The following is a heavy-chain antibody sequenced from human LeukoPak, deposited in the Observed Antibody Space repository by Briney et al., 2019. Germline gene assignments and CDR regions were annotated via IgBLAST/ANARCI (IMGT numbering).Heavy chain of an antibody. V-gene: IGHV4-59*08. Sequence: SETLSLTCTVSGGSISSYYWSWIRQPPGKGLEWIGYIYYSGSTNYNPSLKSRVTISVDTSKNQFSLKLSSVTAADTAVYYCARHARGKNWFDPWGQGTLVTVSS. J-gene: IGHJ5*02. CDR1: GGSISSYY. CDR2: IYYSGST. CDR3: ARHARGKNWFDP. D-gene: IGHD3-10*01.